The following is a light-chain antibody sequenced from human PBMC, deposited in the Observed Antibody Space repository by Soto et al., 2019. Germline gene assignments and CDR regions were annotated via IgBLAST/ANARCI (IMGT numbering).Light chain of an antibody. Sequence: IQLTQSTSSLSASVGDRVTITCRARQGISSYLAWYQRKPGKVPKLLISPASTLESGVPSRFSGSGFGTDFTLTISSLQPEDFATYYCQQVYRYPLTFGGGTKVDIK. V-gene: IGKV1-9*01. J-gene: IGKJ4*01. CDR2: PAS. CDR1: QGISSY. CDR3: QQVYRYPLT.